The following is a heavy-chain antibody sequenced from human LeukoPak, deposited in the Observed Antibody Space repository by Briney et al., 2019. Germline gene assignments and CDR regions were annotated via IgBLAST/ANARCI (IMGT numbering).Heavy chain of an antibody. CDR2: INWKSNNI. CDR3: ARDRAGYFYAMDV. J-gene: IGHJ6*02. D-gene: IGHD6-13*01. CDR1: GFTFGDYA. Sequence: GRSVILSCAASGFTFGDYALHWVRQAPGKGLEWVSGINWKSNNIGYADSVKGRFTISRDNAKNSLYLQMNSLRTEDTALYYCARDRAGYFYAMDVWGQGTSVTVSS. V-gene: IGHV3-9*01.